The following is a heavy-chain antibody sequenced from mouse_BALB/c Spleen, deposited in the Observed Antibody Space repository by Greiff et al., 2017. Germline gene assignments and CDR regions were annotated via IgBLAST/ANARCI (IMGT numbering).Heavy chain of an antibody. D-gene: IGHD1-1*01. CDR1: GYTFTSYW. J-gene: IGHJ2*01. CDR3: TMDYGSSLFFDY. V-gene: IGHV1-5*01. CDR2: IYPGNSDT. Sequence: SGTVLARPGASVKMSCKASGYTFTSYWMHWVKQRPGQGLEWIGAIYPGNSDTSYNQKFKGKAKLTAVTSTSTAYMELSSLTNEDSAVYYCTMDYGSSLFFDYWGQGTTLTVSS.